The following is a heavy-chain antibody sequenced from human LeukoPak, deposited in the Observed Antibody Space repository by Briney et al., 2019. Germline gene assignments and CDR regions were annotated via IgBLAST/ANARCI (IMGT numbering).Heavy chain of an antibody. CDR3: ARGSDIVVAVAASYYFDY. CDR1: GGSFSGYY. CDR2: INHSGST. V-gene: IGHV4-34*01. D-gene: IGHD2-15*01. J-gene: IGHJ4*02. Sequence: SETLSLTCAVYGGSFSGYYWSWIRQPPGKGLEWIGEINHSGSTNYNPSLKSRVTISVDTSKNQFSLKLSSVTAADTAVYYCARGSDIVVAVAASYYFDYWGQGTLVTVSS.